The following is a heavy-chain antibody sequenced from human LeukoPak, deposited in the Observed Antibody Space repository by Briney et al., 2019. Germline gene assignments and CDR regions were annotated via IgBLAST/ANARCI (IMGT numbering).Heavy chain of an antibody. J-gene: IGHJ4*02. D-gene: IGHD2/OR15-2a*01. Sequence: GGSLRLSCVPPGFTFNSYAMSWVRQASGKGLEWVSAISGSGGTSYYADSVKGRFTISRDNSKNTLFPQMNSLRAEDTAVYYCTKGNVVTVSAPTDYWGQGTLVTVSS. CDR3: TKGNVVTVSAPTDY. CDR2: ISGSGGTS. V-gene: IGHV3-23*01. CDR1: GFTFNSYA.